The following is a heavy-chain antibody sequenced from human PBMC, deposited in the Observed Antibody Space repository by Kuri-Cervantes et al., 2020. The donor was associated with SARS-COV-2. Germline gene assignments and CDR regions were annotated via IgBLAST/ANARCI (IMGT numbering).Heavy chain of an antibody. CDR3: ARSPYDLWSGSWG. V-gene: IGHV4-61*01. CDR2: IYHTGSP. Sequence: SETLSLTCTVSGGSVSDRNSYWTWIRQSPGKGLEWIGYIYHTGSPTYSPSLKSRVTISLDKPKNQFSLRLTSVTAADTAVYYCARSPYDLWSGSWGWGQGTLVTVSS. J-gene: IGHJ4*02. CDR1: GGSVSDRNSY. D-gene: IGHD3-3*01.